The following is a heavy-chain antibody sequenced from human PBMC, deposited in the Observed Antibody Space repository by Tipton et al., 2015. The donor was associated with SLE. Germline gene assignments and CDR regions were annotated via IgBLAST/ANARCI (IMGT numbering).Heavy chain of an antibody. V-gene: IGHV4-61*08. D-gene: IGHD2-2*01. CDR1: GGSISSSGYY. J-gene: IGHJ4*02. CDR2: IYYSGST. CDR3: ARGGCSSTSCPLLDY. Sequence: TLSLTCTVSGGSISSSGYYWSWIRQPPGKGLEWIGYIYYSGSTNYNPSLKSRVTISVDTSKNQFSLKLSSVTAADTAVYYCARGGCSSTSCPLLDYWGQGTLVTVSS.